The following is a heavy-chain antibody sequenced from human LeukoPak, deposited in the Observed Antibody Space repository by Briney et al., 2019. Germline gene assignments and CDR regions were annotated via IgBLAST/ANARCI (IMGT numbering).Heavy chain of an antibody. CDR1: GGSISSYY. D-gene: IGHD3-22*01. CDR2: IYYSGST. CDR3: ARNYYDSSGPDY. Sequence: PSETLSLTCTVFGGSISSYYWSWIRQPPGKGLEWIGYIYYSGSTNYNPSLKSRVTISVDTSRNQFSLKLSSVTAADTAVYYCARNYYDSSGPDYWGQGTLVTVSS. V-gene: IGHV4-59*01. J-gene: IGHJ4*02.